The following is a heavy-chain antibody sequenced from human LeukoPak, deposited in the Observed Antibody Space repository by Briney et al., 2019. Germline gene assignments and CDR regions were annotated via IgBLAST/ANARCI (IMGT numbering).Heavy chain of an antibody. CDR2: ISFDETNK. Sequence: GGSLRLSCAASGFTFSSYGMHWVRQAPGKGLEWVAVISFDETNKYYADSVKGRFTISRDDSKNTLYLQMSILSAEDTAVYYCAKDSSSSNYYYGLDVWGQGTTVTVSS. J-gene: IGHJ6*02. V-gene: IGHV3-30*18. CDR3: AKDSSSSNYYYGLDV. CDR1: GFTFSSYG. D-gene: IGHD6-13*01.